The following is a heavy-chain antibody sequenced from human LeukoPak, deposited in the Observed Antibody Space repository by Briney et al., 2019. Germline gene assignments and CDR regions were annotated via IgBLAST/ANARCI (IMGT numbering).Heavy chain of an antibody. V-gene: IGHV4-34*01. D-gene: IGHD2-2*02. J-gene: IGHJ5*02. CDR2: INHSGST. CDR3: ARGPPGRYCSSTSCYTWFDP. CDR1: GGSFSGYY. Sequence: SETLSLTCAVYGGSFSGYYRSWIRQPPGKGLEWIGEINHSGSTNYNPSLKSRVTISVDTSKNQFSLKLSSVTAADTAVYYCARGPPGRYCSSTSCYTWFDPWGQGTLVTVSS.